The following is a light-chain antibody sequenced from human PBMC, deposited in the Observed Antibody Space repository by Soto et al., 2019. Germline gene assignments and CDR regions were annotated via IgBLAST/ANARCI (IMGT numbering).Light chain of an antibody. CDR3: QQYRSWPRT. CDR2: GAS. CDR1: QNIISN. V-gene: IGKV3-15*01. J-gene: IGKJ5*01. Sequence: MTQSPSTLSGSVGDRVTITCRASQNIISNLAWYQKKPGQAPRLLIYGASTRATGIPGRFSGSGSGTEFTLTISSLQSEDFAVYYCQQYRSWPRTFGQGTRLEI.